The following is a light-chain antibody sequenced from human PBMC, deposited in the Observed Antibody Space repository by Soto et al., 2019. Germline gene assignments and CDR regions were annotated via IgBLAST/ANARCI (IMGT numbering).Light chain of an antibody. CDR2: GAS. CDR1: QSVSSSY. CDR3: QQDGSSPPYT. Sequence: EIVLTQSPGTLSLSPGERATLSCRASQSVSSSYLAWFQQKPGQAPRLLIYGASCMATGIPDRFSGSGSGTDFTLTISRLETEDFAVYYWQQDGSSPPYTFGQGTKLEIK. J-gene: IGKJ2*01. V-gene: IGKV3-20*01.